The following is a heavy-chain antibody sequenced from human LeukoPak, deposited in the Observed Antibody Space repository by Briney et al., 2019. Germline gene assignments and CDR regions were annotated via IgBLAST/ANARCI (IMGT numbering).Heavy chain of an antibody. D-gene: IGHD2-21*01. CDR3: VRLVVDSRGIKEVAVEN. CDR2: IYKSGTT. CDR1: GGSISRYY. J-gene: IGHJ4*02. V-gene: IGHV4-59*08. Sequence: PSETLSLTCSVSGGSISRYYCSWIRQPPGGGLEWSGYIYKSGTTNYNPSLKSRITMSMDTSKNQFSLKLTSVTAADTAVYYCVRLVVDSRGIKEVAVENWGQGTVVTVSS.